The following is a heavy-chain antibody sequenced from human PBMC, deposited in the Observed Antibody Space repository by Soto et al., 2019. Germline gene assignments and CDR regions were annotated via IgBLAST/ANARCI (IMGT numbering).Heavy chain of an antibody. D-gene: IGHD2-2*01. V-gene: IGHV4-34*01. CDR3: ERGGLGYCSKNRVEADRPGAGVDV. Sequence: SETLSLTCAASGGSFSGYYWSWIRQPPGKGLEWIGEINHSGSTNYNPALKSRVTISVDTPKTQSSLKLNPVTAADTTVYYSERGGLGYCSKNRVEADRPGAGVDVWGQGTTVTVSS. CDR2: INHSGST. CDR1: GGSFSGYY. J-gene: IGHJ6*02.